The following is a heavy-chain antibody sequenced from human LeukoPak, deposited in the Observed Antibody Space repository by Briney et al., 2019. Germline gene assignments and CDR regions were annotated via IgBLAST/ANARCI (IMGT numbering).Heavy chain of an antibody. J-gene: IGHJ6*03. CDR2: ISGYNGHP. Sequence: ASVKVSCKASGYTFTNYGISWVRQAPGQGLEWMGWISGYNGHPNYAEKLQGRVTMTTDTSTSTAYMELRSLRSDDTAVYYCARSPMVRGVILNDYYMDVWGKGTTVTISS. CDR1: GYTFTNYG. CDR3: ARSPMVRGVILNDYYMDV. V-gene: IGHV1-18*01. D-gene: IGHD3-10*01.